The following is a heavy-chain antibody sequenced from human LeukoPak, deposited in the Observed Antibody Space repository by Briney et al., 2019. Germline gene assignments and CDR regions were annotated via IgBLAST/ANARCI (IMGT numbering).Heavy chain of an antibody. CDR1: GYTFTTYN. Sequence: ASVKVSCKASGYTFTTYNMHWVRQAPGQGLEWMGIINPSGGSTSYAQKFQGRVTMTRDTSTSTVYMELSSLRSEDTAVYYCAGANSRGATGVSIYYYGMDVWGQGTTVTVSS. CDR3: AGANSRGATGVSIYYYGMDV. CDR2: INPSGGST. D-gene: IGHD1-26*01. V-gene: IGHV1-46*01. J-gene: IGHJ6*02.